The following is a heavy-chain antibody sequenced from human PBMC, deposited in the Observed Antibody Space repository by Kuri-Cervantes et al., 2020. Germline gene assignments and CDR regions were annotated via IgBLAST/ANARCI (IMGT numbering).Heavy chain of an antibody. CDR2: IKQDGSEK. Sequence: GESLKISCAASGFTFSSYWMTWVRQAPGKGLEWVANIKQDGSEKYYVDSVKGRFTISRDNAKNSLYLQMNSLRVEDTAVYYRARDDTAADSMDVWGKGSTVTVSS. CDR3: ARDDTAADSMDV. V-gene: IGHV3-7*04. J-gene: IGHJ6*03. CDR1: GFTFSSYW. D-gene: IGHD6-13*01.